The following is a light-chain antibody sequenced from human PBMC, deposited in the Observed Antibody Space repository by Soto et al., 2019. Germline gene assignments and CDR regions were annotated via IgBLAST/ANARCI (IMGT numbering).Light chain of an antibody. J-gene: IGKJ1*01. CDR3: QQYDSFSVT. CDR1: QDIAIY. V-gene: IGKV1-5*03. Sequence: IQLTQSPSSLSASVGDRVTITCRASQDIAIYLAWYQQKPGKAPKLLIYKASTLKSGVPPRFSGSGSGTEFTLTISSLQPDDFATYYCQQYDSFSVTFGQGTKVDIK. CDR2: KAS.